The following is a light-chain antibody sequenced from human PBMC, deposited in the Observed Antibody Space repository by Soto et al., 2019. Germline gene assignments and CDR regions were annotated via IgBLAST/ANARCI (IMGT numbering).Light chain of an antibody. CDR2: RNT. V-gene: IGLV1-47*01. Sequence: QAVVTQPPSASGTPGQRVTISCSGSSSKIGNNYVYWYQQFPGTAPKLLIYRNTQRPSGVPDRFSGSKSGTSASLAISGLRSEDEADYYCAAWDDSLSGVVFGGGTKVTVL. J-gene: IGLJ2*01. CDR1: SSKIGNNY. CDR3: AAWDDSLSGVV.